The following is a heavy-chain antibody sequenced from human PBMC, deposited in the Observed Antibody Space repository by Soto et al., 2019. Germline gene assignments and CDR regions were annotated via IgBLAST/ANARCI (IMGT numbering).Heavy chain of an antibody. Sequence: GGSLRLSCAASGFFFTSYAMSWVRQAPGQGLEWVSAISGSGDSTYYADSVKGRFTISRDNSKNTLYLQMDSLRAEDTAVFYCAKHLGHNWNAINWFDPWGQGTLVTVSS. CDR1: GFFFTSYA. CDR3: AKHLGHNWNAINWFDP. CDR2: ISGSGDST. J-gene: IGHJ5*02. V-gene: IGHV3-23*01. D-gene: IGHD1-1*01.